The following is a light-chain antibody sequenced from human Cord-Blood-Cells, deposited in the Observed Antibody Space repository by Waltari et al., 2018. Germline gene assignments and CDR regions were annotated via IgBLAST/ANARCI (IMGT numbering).Light chain of an antibody. CDR2: EVS. CDR1: TSYVGGYNY. V-gene: IGLV2-8*01. J-gene: IGLJ1*01. Sequence: QSALTQPPSASGSPGQSVTIPCTGTTSYVGGYNYVPGYQQHPGKAPKLMIYEVSKRPSGVPDRFSGSKSGNTASLTVSGLQAEDEADYYCSSYAGSNNFVFGTGTKVTVL. CDR3: SSYAGSNNFV.